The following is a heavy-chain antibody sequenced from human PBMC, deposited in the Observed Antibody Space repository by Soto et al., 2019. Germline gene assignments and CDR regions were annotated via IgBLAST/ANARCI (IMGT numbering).Heavy chain of an antibody. CDR3: ARVRGIVVVVAATGWFDP. V-gene: IGHV4-4*02. CDR1: GGSISSSNW. D-gene: IGHD2-15*01. J-gene: IGHJ5*02. CDR2: IYHSGST. Sequence: SETLSLTCAVSGGSISSSNWWSWVRHPPGKGLEWIGEIYHSGSTNYNPSLKSRVTISVDKSKNKFSLKLSFVTAADTAVYYCARVRGIVVVVAATGWFDPWGQGTLVTVS.